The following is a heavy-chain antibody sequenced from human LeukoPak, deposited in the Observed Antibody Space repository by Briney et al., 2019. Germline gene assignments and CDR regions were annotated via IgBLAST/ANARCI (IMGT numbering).Heavy chain of an antibody. D-gene: IGHD4-17*01. CDR3: ARVDYGDYAGEDY. Sequence: GGSLRLSCAASGFTFSRFSMNWVRQAPGKGLEWVSYISSSSGTIYYADSVKGRFTISRDNAKNSLYLQMSSLRAEDTAVYYCARVDYGDYAGEDYSGQGTLVTVSS. J-gene: IGHJ4*02. CDR1: GFTFSRFS. CDR2: ISSSSGTI. V-gene: IGHV3-48*04.